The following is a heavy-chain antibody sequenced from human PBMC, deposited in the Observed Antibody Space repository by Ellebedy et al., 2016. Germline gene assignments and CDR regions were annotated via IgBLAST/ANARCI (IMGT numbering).Heavy chain of an antibody. Sequence: ASVQVSCXGSDYTFPSYGISWVRQAPGQGLEWMGWISTYNGNTDYAQNLQGRVFLTTDTSTSTTYIELRSLRPDDTAIYYCARAVSHYYYLDVWGKGTTVTVSS. CDR3: ARAVSHYYYLDV. J-gene: IGHJ6*03. CDR2: ISTYNGNT. V-gene: IGHV1-18*01. D-gene: IGHD2/OR15-2a*01. CDR1: DYTFPSYG.